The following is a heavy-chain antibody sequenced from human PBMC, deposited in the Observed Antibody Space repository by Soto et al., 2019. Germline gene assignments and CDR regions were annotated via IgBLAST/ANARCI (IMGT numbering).Heavy chain of an antibody. CDR2: IKQDGSEK. D-gene: IGHD5-12*01. Sequence: GSLRLSCAASGFTFSSYWMSWVRQAPGKGLEWVANIKQDGSEKYYVGSVKGRFTISRDNSKNTLYLQMNSLRAEDTAVYYCASGARLGLGVLDYYYYYGMDVWGQGTTVTVSS. CDR1: GFTFSSYW. V-gene: IGHV3-7*01. CDR3: ASGARLGLGVLDYYYYYGMDV. J-gene: IGHJ6*02.